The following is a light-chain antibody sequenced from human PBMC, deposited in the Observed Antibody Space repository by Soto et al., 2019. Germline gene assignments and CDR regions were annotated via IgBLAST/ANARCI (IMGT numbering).Light chain of an antibody. CDR2: GAS. J-gene: IGKJ4*01. V-gene: IGKV3-15*01. CDR1: QSVNSH. Sequence: IVMTQSPATLPVSPWERATLSCRTSQSVNSHLAWYQHKPGQAPRLLIYGASSRATGIPARFSGSGSGTEFTLTISSLQSEDFAVYYCQQYNNWPPLTFGGGTKVDIK. CDR3: QQYNNWPPLT.